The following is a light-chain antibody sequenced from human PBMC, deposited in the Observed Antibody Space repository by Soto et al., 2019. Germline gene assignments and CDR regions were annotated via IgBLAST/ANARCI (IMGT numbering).Light chain of an antibody. CDR2: GNS. CDR3: SSYTSSSTPYV. J-gene: IGLJ1*01. Sequence: QSVLTQPPSVSGAPGQRVTISCTGSSSNIGAGYDVHWYQQLPGTAPKLLIYGNSNRPSGVPDRFSGSKSGTSASLAITGLQAEDDADYYCSSYTSSSTPYVFGTGTKVTVL. CDR1: SSNIGAGYD. V-gene: IGLV1-40*01.